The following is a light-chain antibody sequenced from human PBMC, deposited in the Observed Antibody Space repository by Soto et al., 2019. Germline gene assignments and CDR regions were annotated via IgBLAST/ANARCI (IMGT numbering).Light chain of an antibody. V-gene: IGKV1-39*01. Sequence: DIQMTQSPSSLSASVGDRVTITCRASQSISTYLNWYQQKPGNAPSLLIYAASSLQSGVPSRFSGSGSGTDFTLTISSLQPEDFATYYCQQSYSTPQTFGQVTKVEIK. CDR3: QQSYSTPQT. J-gene: IGKJ1*01. CDR2: AAS. CDR1: QSISTY.